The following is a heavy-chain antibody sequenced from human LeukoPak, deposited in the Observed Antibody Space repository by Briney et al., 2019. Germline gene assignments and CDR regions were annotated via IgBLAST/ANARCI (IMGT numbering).Heavy chain of an antibody. J-gene: IGHJ5*02. Sequence: GGSLRLSCAASGFTFSSYSMNWVRQAPGKGLEWVSFISSSSSYIYYADSVKGRFTISRDNAKNSLYLQMNSLRAEDTAAYYCMRGATDTTRWFDPWGQGTLVTVSS. V-gene: IGHV3-21*01. CDR3: MRGATDTTRWFDP. D-gene: IGHD1-7*01. CDR1: GFTFSSYS. CDR2: ISSSSSYI.